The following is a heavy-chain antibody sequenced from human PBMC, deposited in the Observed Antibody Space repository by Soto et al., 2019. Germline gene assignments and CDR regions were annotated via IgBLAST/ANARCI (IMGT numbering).Heavy chain of an antibody. D-gene: IGHD1-26*01. CDR3: AQGGGSYPNWFDP. Sequence: SETLSLTCAVYGGSFSGYYWSWIRRPPGKGLEWIGEINHSGSTNYNPSLKSRVTISVDTSKNQFSLKLSSVTAADTAVYYCAQGGGSYPNWFDPWGQGTLVTVSS. CDR2: INHSGST. CDR1: GGSFSGYY. V-gene: IGHV4-34*01. J-gene: IGHJ5*02.